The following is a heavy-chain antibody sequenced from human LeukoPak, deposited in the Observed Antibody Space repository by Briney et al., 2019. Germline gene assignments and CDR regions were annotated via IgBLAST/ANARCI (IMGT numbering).Heavy chain of an antibody. J-gene: IGHJ6*02. D-gene: IGHD1-14*01. CDR3: ARVGHNVGHYYGMDV. Sequence: SETLSLTCAVYGGSFSNYYWSWIRQPPGKGLEWIGEIDHSGSTNYNPSLESRVTISIDTSENQFSLRLSSVTAADMAVYYCARVGHNVGHYYGMDVWGQGTTATVSS. V-gene: IGHV4-34*01. CDR2: IDHSGST. CDR1: GGSFSNYY.